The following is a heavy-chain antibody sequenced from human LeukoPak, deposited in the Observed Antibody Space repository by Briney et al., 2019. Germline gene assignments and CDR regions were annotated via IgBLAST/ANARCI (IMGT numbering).Heavy chain of an antibody. CDR3: TRGSGGSYHSGIHY. CDR2: IIPIFGTA. Sequence: SVKVSYKASGGTLSSYAISWVRQAPGQGLEWMGGIIPIFGTANYAQKFQGRVTITADESTSTAYMELSSLRSEDTAVYYCTRGSGGSYHSGIHYWGQGTLVTVSS. J-gene: IGHJ4*02. V-gene: IGHV1-69*13. D-gene: IGHD1-26*01. CDR1: GGTLSSYA.